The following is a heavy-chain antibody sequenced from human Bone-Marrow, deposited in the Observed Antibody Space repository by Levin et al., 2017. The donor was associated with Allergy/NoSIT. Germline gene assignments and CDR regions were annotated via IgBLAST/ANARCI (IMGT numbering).Heavy chain of an antibody. Sequence: ETLSLTCAVSGFNFRAYAMTWVRQAPGKGLEWVSTIRSSDDSTYYRDSVKGRFIVSRDSSEDTLYLDMHSLRAEDTALYYCATFDYSSYGYYFDYWGQGTPVTVSS. V-gene: IGHV3-23*01. J-gene: IGHJ4*02. CDR2: IRSSDDST. CDR3: ATFDYSSYGYYFDY. D-gene: IGHD4-11*01. CDR1: GFNFRAYA.